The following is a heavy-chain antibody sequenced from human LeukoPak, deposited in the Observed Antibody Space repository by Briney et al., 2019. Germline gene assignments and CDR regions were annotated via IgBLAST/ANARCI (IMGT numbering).Heavy chain of an antibody. CDR1: GYTFTSYA. CDR3: AREPYSSGWPYDY. CDR2: INAGNGNT. V-gene: IGHV1-3*01. Sequence: ASVKVSCKASGYTFTSYAMHWVRQAPGQRLEWMGWINAGNGNTKYSQKFQGRVTITRDTSTSTVYMELSSLRSEDTAVYYCAREPYSSGWPYDYWGQGTLVTVSS. J-gene: IGHJ4*02. D-gene: IGHD6-19*01.